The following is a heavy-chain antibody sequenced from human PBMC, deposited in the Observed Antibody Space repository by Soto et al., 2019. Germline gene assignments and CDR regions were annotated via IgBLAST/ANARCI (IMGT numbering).Heavy chain of an antibody. CDR2: FHPVAES. CDR1: GGSINNYY. CDR3: ASLGPTIDY. D-gene: IGHD1-26*01. V-gene: IGHV4-4*07. J-gene: IGHJ4*02. Sequence: QVRLQESGPRLVRPSETLSLTCTVSGGSINNYYWNWIRQPAGRGLEWLGRFHPVAESHYNASLRSRISMSSDASKNQVSLNLNSVTAADTALYYCASLGPTIDYRGPGIRVTVSP.